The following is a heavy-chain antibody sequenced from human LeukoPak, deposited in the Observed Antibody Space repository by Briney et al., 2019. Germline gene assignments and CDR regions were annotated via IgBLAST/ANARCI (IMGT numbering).Heavy chain of an antibody. D-gene: IGHD2-15*01. CDR3: ARGPSVGMMRAFDI. CDR2: ISSSSSYI. J-gene: IGHJ3*02. V-gene: IGHV3-21*01. Sequence: GGSLRLSCAASGFTFSSYGMHWVRQAPGRGLEWVSSISSSSSYIYYADSVKGRFTISRDNAKNSLYLHMNSLRAEDTAVYYCARGPSVGMMRAFDIWGQGTMVTVSS. CDR1: GFTFSSYG.